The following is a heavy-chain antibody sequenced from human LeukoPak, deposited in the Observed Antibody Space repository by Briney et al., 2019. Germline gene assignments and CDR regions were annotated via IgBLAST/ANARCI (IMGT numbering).Heavy chain of an antibody. V-gene: IGHV3-30*03. CDR3: ARGAAREWELRGWFDP. Sequence: GGSLRLSCAASGFTFSSYGMHWVRQAPGKGLEWVAVISYDGSNKYYADSVKGRFTISRDNSKNTLYLQMNSLRAEDTAVYYCARGAAREWELRGWFDPWGQGTLVTVSS. CDR1: GFTFSSYG. D-gene: IGHD1-26*01. CDR2: ISYDGSNK. J-gene: IGHJ5*02.